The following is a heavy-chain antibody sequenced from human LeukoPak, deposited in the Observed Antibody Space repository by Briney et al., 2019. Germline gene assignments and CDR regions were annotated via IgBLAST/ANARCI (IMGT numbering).Heavy chain of an antibody. CDR2: ISGSGGST. CDR1: GFTFSSYA. D-gene: IGHD1-26*01. V-gene: IGHV3-23*01. Sequence: GGSLRLSCAASGFTFSSYAMSWVRQAPGKGLEWASSISGSGGSTYYADSVKGRFTISRDNSKNTLYLQMNSLRAEDTAVYYCAKDSRRELRGPFDYWGQGTLVTVSS. J-gene: IGHJ4*02. CDR3: AKDSRRELRGPFDY.